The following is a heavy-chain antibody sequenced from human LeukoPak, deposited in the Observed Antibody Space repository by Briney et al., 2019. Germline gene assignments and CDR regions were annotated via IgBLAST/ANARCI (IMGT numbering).Heavy chain of an antibody. V-gene: IGHV4-59*01. Sequence: PSETLSLTCTVSGVSIGTYYWTWIRQPPGKGLEWIGYIYYTGSTNYNPSLKSRVTISADTSKNQFSLKLSSVTAADTAVYYCARDNSGSYMDYWGQGTLVTVSS. CDR2: IYYTGST. CDR3: ARDNSGSYMDY. D-gene: IGHD1-26*01. CDR1: GVSIGTYY. J-gene: IGHJ4*02.